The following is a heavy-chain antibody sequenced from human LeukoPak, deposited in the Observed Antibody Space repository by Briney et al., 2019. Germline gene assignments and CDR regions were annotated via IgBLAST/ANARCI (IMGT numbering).Heavy chain of an antibody. V-gene: IGHV3-23*01. Sequence: GGSLRLSCAASGFTFSSYAMSWVRQAPGKGLEWVSGISGSGGSTYYADSVKGRFTISRDNSQNTLYLQMNSLRTEDMAVYYCAKDTYCSSTGCYRGYFDYWGQGTLVTVSS. CDR1: GFTFSSYA. D-gene: IGHD2-2*01. J-gene: IGHJ4*02. CDR3: AKDTYCSSTGCYRGYFDY. CDR2: ISGSGGST.